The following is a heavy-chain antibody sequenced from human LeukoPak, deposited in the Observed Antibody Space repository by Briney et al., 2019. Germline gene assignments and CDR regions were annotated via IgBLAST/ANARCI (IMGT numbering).Heavy chain of an antibody. Sequence: PGGSLRLSCVVSGFTFRSYWMSWVRQAPGKGLEWVANIKQGGGEEYYLDSVKGRFTISRDDAKNSLYLQMNSLRAEDTAVYYCVRDPPEREELFDYWGQGTLVTVSS. CDR3: VRDPPEREELFDY. CDR2: IKQGGGEE. V-gene: IGHV3-7*01. CDR1: GFTFRSYW. D-gene: IGHD1-26*01. J-gene: IGHJ4*02.